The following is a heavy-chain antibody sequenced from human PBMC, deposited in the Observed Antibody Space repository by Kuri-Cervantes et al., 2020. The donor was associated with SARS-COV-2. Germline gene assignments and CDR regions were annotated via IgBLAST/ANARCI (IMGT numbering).Heavy chain of an antibody. CDR1: SYTFTSYG. Sequence: ASVKVSCKASSYTFTSYGISWVRQAPGQGLEWMGWINPNSGGTNYAQKFQGRVTMTRDTSISTAYMELSRLRSDDTAVYYCARDPGSGYDYGFDYWGQGTLVTVSS. CDR3: ARDPGSGYDYGFDY. V-gene: IGHV1-2*02. D-gene: IGHD5-12*01. CDR2: INPNSGGT. J-gene: IGHJ4*02.